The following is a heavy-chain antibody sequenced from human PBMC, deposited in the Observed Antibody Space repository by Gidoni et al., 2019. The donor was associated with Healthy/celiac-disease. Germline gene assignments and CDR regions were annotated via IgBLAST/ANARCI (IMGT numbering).Heavy chain of an antibody. CDR3: ARGNGFDWRGYGMDV. J-gene: IGHJ6*02. CDR1: GLTFSSYG. Sequence: QVQLVESGGGVVQPGRSLRLSCAASGLTFSSYGMHWVRQAPGKGLEWVAVIWDDGSNKYYADSVKGRFTISRDNSKNTLYLQMNSLRAEDTAVYYCARGNGFDWRGYGMDVWGQGTTVTVSS. D-gene: IGHD3-10*01. CDR2: IWDDGSNK. V-gene: IGHV3-33*01.